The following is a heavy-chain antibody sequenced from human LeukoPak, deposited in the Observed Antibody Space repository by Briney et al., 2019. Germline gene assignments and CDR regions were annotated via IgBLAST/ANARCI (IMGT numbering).Heavy chain of an antibody. CDR3: ARRAIVGAFFDY. V-gene: IGHV4-59*08. J-gene: IGHJ4*02. D-gene: IGHD1-26*01. CDR2: IYYSGST. CDR1: GGSISSYY. Sequence: SETLSLTCTVSGGSISSYYWSWIRQPPGKGLEWIGYIYYSGSTNYNPSLKSRVPISVDTSKNQFSLKLSSVTAADTAVYYCARRAIVGAFFDYWGQGTLVTVSS.